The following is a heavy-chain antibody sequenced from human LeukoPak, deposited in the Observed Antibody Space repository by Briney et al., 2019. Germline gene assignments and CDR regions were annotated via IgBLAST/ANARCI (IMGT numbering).Heavy chain of an antibody. CDR1: GSSISSSSYY. Sequence: SETLSLTCTVSGSSISSSSYYWGWIRQPPGKGLEWIGSIYYSGGTYYNPSLKSRVTISVDTSKNQFSLKLSSVTAADTAVYYCARHSSIAAAGYFDYWGQGTLVTVSS. D-gene: IGHD6-13*01. V-gene: IGHV4-39*07. CDR3: ARHSSIAAAGYFDY. CDR2: IYYSGGT. J-gene: IGHJ4*02.